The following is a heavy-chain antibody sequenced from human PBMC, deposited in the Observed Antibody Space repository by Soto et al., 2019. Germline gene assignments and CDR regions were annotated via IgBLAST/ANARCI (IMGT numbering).Heavy chain of an antibody. V-gene: IGHV3-48*03. D-gene: IGHD3-10*01. J-gene: IGHJ4*02. CDR3: ARETPYGQSATIVGEF. CDR1: GFRFNEYE. Sequence: EVQLVESGGGLVQPGGSLRLSCVGSGFRFNEYEINWVRQAPGKGLEWISYINSGGSLIYYAASVKGRFTISRDNYKDSVYLQMNSLRADDTALYYCARETPYGQSATIVGEFWGQGTLVTVSS. CDR2: INSGGSLI.